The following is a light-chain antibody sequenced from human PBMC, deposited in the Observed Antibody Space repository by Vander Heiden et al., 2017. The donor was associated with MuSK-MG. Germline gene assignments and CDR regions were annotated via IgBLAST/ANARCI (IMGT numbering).Light chain of an antibody. CDR3: HRTYALGRT. CDR1: QSIASY. Sequence: DIQLTQSPSSLSASVGDRVTITCRASQSIASYLSWYQQKPGKAPKLLIYAASSLQGGVPSRFSGSGSWTDFTLTIMSLQPEDFATYFCHRTYALGRTFGRGTKVEIK. J-gene: IGKJ2*01. V-gene: IGKV1-39*01. CDR2: AAS.